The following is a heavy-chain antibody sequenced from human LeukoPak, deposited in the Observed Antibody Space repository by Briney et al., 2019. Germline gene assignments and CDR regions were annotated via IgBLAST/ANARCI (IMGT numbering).Heavy chain of an antibody. Sequence: ASVKVSCKASGYTFTSYGISWVRQAPGQGLEWMVWISAYNGNTNYAQKLQGRVTMTTDTSTSTAYMELRSLRSDDTAVYYCARDHELYSSGWYPNPDDAFDIWGQGTMVTVSS. J-gene: IGHJ3*02. V-gene: IGHV1-18*01. CDR3: ARDHELYSSGWYPNPDDAFDI. CDR1: GYTFTSYG. D-gene: IGHD6-19*01. CDR2: ISAYNGNT.